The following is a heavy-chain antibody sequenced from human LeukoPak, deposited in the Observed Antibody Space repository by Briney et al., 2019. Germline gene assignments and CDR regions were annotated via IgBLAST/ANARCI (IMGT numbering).Heavy chain of an antibody. Sequence: GGSLRLSCAASGFTFSSYSMHWVRQAPGKGLEWVSSISSSTSYIYYADSVKGRFTISRDNAKNSLYLQMNSLTVEDTAVYYCVRERYHGSGAPKYDYWGQGTLVTVSS. V-gene: IGHV3-21*01. D-gene: IGHD3-10*01. J-gene: IGHJ4*02. CDR3: VRERYHGSGAPKYDY. CDR1: GFTFSSYS. CDR2: ISSSTSYI.